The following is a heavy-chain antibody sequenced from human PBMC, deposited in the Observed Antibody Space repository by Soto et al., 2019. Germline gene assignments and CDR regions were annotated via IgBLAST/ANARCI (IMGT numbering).Heavy chain of an antibody. D-gene: IGHD6-19*01. Sequence: GGSLRLSCAASGFTFSSYGMHWVRQAPGKGLEWVAVISYDGSNKYYADSVKGRFTISRDNSKNTLYLQMNSLRAEDTAVYYCAKSQQWLVHYFDYWGQGTLVTVSS. CDR1: GFTFSSYG. CDR3: AKSQQWLVHYFDY. CDR2: ISYDGSNK. J-gene: IGHJ4*02. V-gene: IGHV3-30*18.